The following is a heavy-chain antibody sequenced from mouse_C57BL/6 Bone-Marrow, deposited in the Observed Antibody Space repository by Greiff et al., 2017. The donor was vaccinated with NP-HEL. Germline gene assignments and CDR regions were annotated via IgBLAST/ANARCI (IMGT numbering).Heavy chain of an antibody. V-gene: IGHV5-6*02. Sequence: EVKMVESGGDLVKPGGSLKLSCAASGSTFSSYGMSCVRQTPDKRLEWVATISSGGSYTYYPASLKGRSTISRDNASNPRYLQLSRLTSEDTAMYYCARRKAVDYWGQGTTLTVSS. CDR3: ARRKAVDY. J-gene: IGHJ2*01. CDR2: ISSGGSYT. CDR1: GSTFSSYG.